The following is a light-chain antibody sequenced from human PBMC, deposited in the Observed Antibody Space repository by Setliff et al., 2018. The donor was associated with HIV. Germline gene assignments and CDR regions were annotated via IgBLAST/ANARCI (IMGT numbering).Light chain of an antibody. CDR2: DDN. V-gene: IGLV3-21*03. Sequence: SYELTQPPSVSVAPGKTARITCGGNNIGSKSVHWYQQKPGQAPVLVVYDDNDRPSGIPERFSGSNSGNTATLTISGVEAGDEADYYCQVWDTSNDHHVFGTGTKVTVL. J-gene: IGLJ1*01. CDR1: NIGSKS. CDR3: QVWDTSNDHHV.